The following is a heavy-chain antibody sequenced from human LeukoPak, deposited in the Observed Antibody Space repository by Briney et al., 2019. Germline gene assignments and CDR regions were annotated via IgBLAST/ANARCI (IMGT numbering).Heavy chain of an antibody. CDR1: AFSLNAYN. CDR3: VRDRGTYRPIDY. D-gene: IGHD1-26*01. J-gene: IGHJ4*02. Sequence: PGGSLRLSCAASAFSLNAYNMSWVRQAPGKGLEWVSSISYTGTYIYYAGSVKGRFTISRDNAQNSLYLQMNSLRAEDTAIYYCVRDRGTYRPIDYWGQGTLVTVSS. V-gene: IGHV3-21*04. CDR2: ISYTGTYI.